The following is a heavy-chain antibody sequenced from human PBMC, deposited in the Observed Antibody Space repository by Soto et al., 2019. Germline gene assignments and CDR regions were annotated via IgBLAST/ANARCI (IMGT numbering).Heavy chain of an antibody. J-gene: IGHJ6*02. CDR3: AKDLNSGSYFGVKHYYYYYGMDV. D-gene: IGHD1-26*01. CDR1: GFTFSSYG. Sequence: SGGSLRLSCAASGFTFSSYGMHWVRQAPGKGLEWVAVISYDGSNKYYADSVKGRFTISRDNSKNTLYLQMNSLRAEDTAVYYCAKDLNSGSYFGVKHYYYYYGMDVWGQGTTVTVSS. CDR2: ISYDGSNK. V-gene: IGHV3-30*18.